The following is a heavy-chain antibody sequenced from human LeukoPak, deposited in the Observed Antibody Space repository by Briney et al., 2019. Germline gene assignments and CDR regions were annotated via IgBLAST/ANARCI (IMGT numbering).Heavy chain of an antibody. D-gene: IGHD3-22*01. CDR3: AKRGVVIRVILVGFHKEAYYFDS. V-gene: IGHV3-23*01. CDR2: SGSGGST. J-gene: IGHJ4*02. Sequence: PGGSLRLSCAVSGITVSNYGMSWVRQAPGKGLEWVAGSGSGGSTHYADSVKGRFTISRDNPRNTLYLQMNSLRPEDTAVYFCAKRGVVIRVILVGFHKEAYYFDSWGQGALVTISS. CDR1: GITVSNYG.